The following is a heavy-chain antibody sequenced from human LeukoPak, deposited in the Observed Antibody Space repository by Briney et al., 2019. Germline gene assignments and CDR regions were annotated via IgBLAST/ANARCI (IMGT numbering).Heavy chain of an antibody. CDR3: ARDNGYSTFDL. V-gene: IGHV3-7*01. Sequence: PGGSLRLSCAASGFTFRNSWMTWVRHSPGKGLEWVASINNDGAEKYYGDSVNRRFSISRDNTQDSLYLQMNFLRPEDASTYYCARDNGYSTFDLWGQGTLVTVSS. CDR2: INNDGAEK. D-gene: IGHD5-18*01. CDR1: GFTFRNSW. J-gene: IGHJ4*02.